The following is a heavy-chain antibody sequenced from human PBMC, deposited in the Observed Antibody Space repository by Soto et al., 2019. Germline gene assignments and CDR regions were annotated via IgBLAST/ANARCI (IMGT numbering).Heavy chain of an antibody. CDR1: GYTFTGYY. J-gene: IGHJ4*02. CDR3: AREASMVRGEPVPAPFDY. CDR2: INPNSGGT. D-gene: IGHD3-10*01. V-gene: IGHV1-2*04. Sequence: KKTAASVKVSCKASGYTFTGYYMHWVRQAPGQGLEWMGWINPNSGGTNYAQKFQGWVTMTRDTSISTAYMELSRLRSDDTAVYYCAREASMVRGEPVPAPFDYWGQGTLVTVSS.